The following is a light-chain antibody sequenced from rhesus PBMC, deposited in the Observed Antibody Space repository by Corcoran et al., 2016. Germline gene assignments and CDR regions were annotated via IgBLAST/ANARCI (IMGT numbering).Light chain of an antibody. CDR1: QGNSRW. CDR3: HQGYSPPYS. J-gene: IGKJ2*01. Sequence: DIQMTQSPSSLSASVGDKVTITCRASQGNSRWLAWYQQKPGTAPDLLIYDASSVQSGVPSRFSGSGSGTDYTLTISSLQPDDFATYYYHQGYSPPYSFGQGTKVEIK. V-gene: IGKV1-18*01. CDR2: DAS.